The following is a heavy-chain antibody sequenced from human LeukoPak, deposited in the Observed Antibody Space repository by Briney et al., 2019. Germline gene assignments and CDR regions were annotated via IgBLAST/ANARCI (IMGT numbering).Heavy chain of an antibody. Sequence: SVKVSCKASGYTFTNYGISWVRQAPGQGLEWMGWISIYNGNTDYAQKLRGRVTMTADTSTSTAYMELRSLRSDDTAVYYCARITYDFWSGYYMPDDPWGQGTLVTVSS. V-gene: IGHV1-18*01. J-gene: IGHJ5*02. D-gene: IGHD3-3*01. CDR2: ISIYNGNT. CDR1: GYTFTNYG. CDR3: ARITYDFWSGYYMPDDP.